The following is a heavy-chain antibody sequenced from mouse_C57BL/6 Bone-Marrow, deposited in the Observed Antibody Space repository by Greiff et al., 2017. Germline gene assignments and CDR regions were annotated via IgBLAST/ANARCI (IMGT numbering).Heavy chain of an antibody. V-gene: IGHV1-7*01. CDR2: INPSSGYT. D-gene: IGHD2-2*01. CDR3: ARAPYGYGFDY. CDR1: GYTFTSYC. J-gene: IGHJ2*01. Sequence: VQLQQSGAELVKPGASVKLSCKASGYTFTSYCMHWVKQRPGQGLEWIGYINPSSGYTKYNQKFKDKATLTADKSSSTAYMQLSSLTYEDAAVYYCARAPYGYGFDYWGQGTALTVSS.